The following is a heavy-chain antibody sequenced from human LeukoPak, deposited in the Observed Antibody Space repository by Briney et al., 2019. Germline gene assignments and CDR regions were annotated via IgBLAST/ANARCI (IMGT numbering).Heavy chain of an antibody. J-gene: IGHJ4*02. CDR2: INPNSAGT. Sequence: ASVKVSCKASGYTFNGYSVHWLRQAPGQGLEWMGWINPNSAGTNCAQKFQGRVTMTRDTSISTAYMELSRLKSDDTAMYYCARGGVSIYWGQGTLVTVSS. CDR3: ARGGVSIY. V-gene: IGHV1-2*02. CDR1: GYTFNGYS.